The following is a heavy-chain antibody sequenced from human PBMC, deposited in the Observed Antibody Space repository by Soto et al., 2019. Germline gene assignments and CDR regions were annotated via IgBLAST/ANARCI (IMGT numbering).Heavy chain of an antibody. CDR3: ARDTPPTDY. V-gene: IGHV1-18*01. CDR2: ISAYNTNT. J-gene: IGHJ4*02. CDR1: GYTFTSYH. Sequence: QVQLVQSGAEVKKPGASVKVSCKTSGYTFTSYHISWVRQAPGQGLEWMGWISAYNTNTNYAQKCXGRVTMTTDTLTSTAYMELRSLSSDVTAVYYCARDTPPTDYWGQGTLVTVSS.